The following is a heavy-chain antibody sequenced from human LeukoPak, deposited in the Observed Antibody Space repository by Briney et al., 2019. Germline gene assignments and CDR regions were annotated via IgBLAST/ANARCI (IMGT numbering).Heavy chain of an antibody. CDR2: IYTGGSP. D-gene: IGHD3-10*01. CDR1: TFTVSTNY. J-gene: IGHJ4*02. CDR3: VPLTDGSVVQ. Sequence: LAGGSLRLSCAASTFTVSTNYMTWVRQAPGKGLEWVSMIYTGGSPYYADSVKGRFTISRDNSKNTLNLQMNSLRVGDTAVYYCVPLTDGSVVQWGQGTLVTVSS. V-gene: IGHV3-66*01.